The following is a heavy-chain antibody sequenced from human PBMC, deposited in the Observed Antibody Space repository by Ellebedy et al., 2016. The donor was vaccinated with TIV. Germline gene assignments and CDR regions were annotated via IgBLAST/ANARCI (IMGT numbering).Heavy chain of an antibody. J-gene: IGHJ3*02. CDR1: GGSFSGYY. CDR3: ARGTPIAAAGTANAFDI. Sequence: SETLSLXXAVYGGSFSGYYWSWIRQPPGKGLEWIGEINHSGSTNYNPSLKSRVTISVDTSKNQFSLKLSSVTAADTAVYYCARGTPIAAAGTANAFDIWGQGTMVTVSS. D-gene: IGHD6-13*01. V-gene: IGHV4-34*01. CDR2: INHSGST.